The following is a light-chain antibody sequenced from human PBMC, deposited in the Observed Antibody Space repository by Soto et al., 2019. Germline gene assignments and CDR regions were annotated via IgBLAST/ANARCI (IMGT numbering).Light chain of an antibody. CDR2: EVN. Sequence: QSALTQPASVSGSPGQSITISCTGVSSDIGSYDLVSWYQQHPGKAPKLIIYEVNKRPSGFSNRFSGSKAGNTASLTVSWLQAEDEADYYCCSFAGGTTWVFGGGTKLTAL. CDR1: SSDIGSYDL. V-gene: IGLV2-23*02. CDR3: CSFAGGTTWV. J-gene: IGLJ3*02.